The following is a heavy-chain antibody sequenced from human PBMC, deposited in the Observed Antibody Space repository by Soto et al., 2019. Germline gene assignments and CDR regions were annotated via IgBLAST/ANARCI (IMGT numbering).Heavy chain of an antibody. V-gene: IGHV3-30-3*01. D-gene: IGHD3-9*01. CDR2: ISYDGSNK. J-gene: IGHJ6*02. CDR1: GFTFSSYA. Sequence: VGSLRLSCAASGFTFSSYAMHWVRQAPGKGLEWVAVISYDGSNKYYADSVKGRFTISRDNSKNTLYLQMNSLRAEDTAVYYCARDYTGYYDILTGYYRYYYYGMDVWGQGTTVTVSS. CDR3: ARDYTGYYDILTGYYRYYYYGMDV.